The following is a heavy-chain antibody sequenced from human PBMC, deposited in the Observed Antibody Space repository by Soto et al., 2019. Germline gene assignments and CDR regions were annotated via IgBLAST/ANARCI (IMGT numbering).Heavy chain of an antibody. J-gene: IGHJ4*02. Sequence: GGSLRLSCAASGFTFSSYAMHWVRQAPGKGLEYVSAISGSGGSTYYADSVKGRFTISRDNSKNTLYLQMNSLRAEDTAVYYCAKAPDYYYGSGSYSYFDYWGQGTLVTVSS. V-gene: IGHV3-23*01. CDR2: ISGSGGST. CDR3: AKAPDYYYGSGSYSYFDY. CDR1: GFTFSSYA. D-gene: IGHD3-10*01.